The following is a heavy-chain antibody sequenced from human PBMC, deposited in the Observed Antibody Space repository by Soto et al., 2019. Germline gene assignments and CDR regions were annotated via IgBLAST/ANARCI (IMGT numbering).Heavy chain of an antibody. V-gene: IGHV1-18*01. CDR3: ARRAGSDDGGYGMDV. CDR2: ISVYKGNT. Sequence: ASVKVSCKASGYTFTSYGINWVRQAPGQGLEWMGWISVYKGNTHYAQKFQGRVTMTTDTSTSTAYMELMSLRSDDTAVYYCARRAGSDDGGYGMDVWGQGTTVTVSS. D-gene: IGHD1-26*01. CDR1: GYTFTSYG. J-gene: IGHJ6*02.